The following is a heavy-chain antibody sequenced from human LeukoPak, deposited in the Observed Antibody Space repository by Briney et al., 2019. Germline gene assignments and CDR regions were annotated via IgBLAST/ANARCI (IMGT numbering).Heavy chain of an antibody. V-gene: IGHV4-39*01. D-gene: IGHD6-19*01. J-gene: IGHJ4*02. Sequence: SGTLSLTCTVSGGSISSSSYYWGWIRRPPGKGLEWIGSIYYSGSTYYNPSLKSRVTISVDTSKNQFSLKLSSVTAADTAVYYCARRTIAVAGTGGFFDYWGQGTLVTVSS. CDR3: ARRTIAVAGTGGFFDY. CDR2: IYYSGST. CDR1: GGSISSSSYY.